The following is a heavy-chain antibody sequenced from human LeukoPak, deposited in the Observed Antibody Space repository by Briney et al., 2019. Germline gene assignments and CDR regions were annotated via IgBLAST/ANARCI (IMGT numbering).Heavy chain of an antibody. J-gene: IGHJ4*02. V-gene: IGHV3-64*01. Sequence: GGSLRPSCAASGFTFSSYAMHWVRQAPGKGLEYVSAISSNGGSTYYANSVKGRFTISRDNSKNTLYLQMGSLRAEDMAVYYCARDREQSIAAAGTFDYWGQGTLVTVSS. D-gene: IGHD6-13*01. CDR1: GFTFSSYA. CDR2: ISSNGGST. CDR3: ARDREQSIAAAGTFDY.